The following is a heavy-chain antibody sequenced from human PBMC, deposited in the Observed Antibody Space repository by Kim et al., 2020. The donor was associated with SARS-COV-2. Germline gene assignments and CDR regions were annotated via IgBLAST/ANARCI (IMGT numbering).Heavy chain of an antibody. D-gene: IGHD6-13*01. CDR3: AEGGIAAAGTDSYYYYGMDV. Sequence: GGSLRLSCAASGFTFSSYGMHWVRQAPGKGLEWVAVISYDGSNKYYADSVKGRFTISRDNSKNTLYLQMNSLRAEDTAVYYCAEGGIAAAGTDSYYYYGMDVWGQGTTVTVSS. J-gene: IGHJ6*02. CDR1: GFTFSSYG. V-gene: IGHV3-33*05. CDR2: ISYDGSNK.